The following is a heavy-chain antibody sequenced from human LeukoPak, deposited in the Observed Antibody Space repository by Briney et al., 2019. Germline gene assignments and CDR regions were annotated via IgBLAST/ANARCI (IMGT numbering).Heavy chain of an antibody. J-gene: IGHJ4*02. V-gene: IGHV3-21*01. Sequence: GGSLRLSCAASGFTFSSYSMNWVRQAPGKGLEWVSSISSSSSYIYYADSVKGRFTISRDNAKNSLYLQMNSLRAVDTAVYYCARDRCSSTSCYSGYWGQGTLVTVSS. CDR1: GFTFSSYS. CDR3: ARDRCSSTSCYSGY. D-gene: IGHD2-2*01. CDR2: ISSSSSYI.